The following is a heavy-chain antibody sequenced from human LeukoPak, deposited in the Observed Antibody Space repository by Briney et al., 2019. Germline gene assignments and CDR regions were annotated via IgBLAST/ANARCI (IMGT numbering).Heavy chain of an antibody. CDR2: IYYSGST. CDR3: ARHARGDYLFDY. V-gene: IGHV4-39*01. D-gene: IGHD4-17*01. CDR1: GGSLSGYY. J-gene: IGHJ4*02. Sequence: PSETLSLTCAVYGGSLSGYYWSWIRQPPGKGLEWIGSIYYSGSTYYNPPFKSRVTISVGTSKNQFSLKLSSVTAADTAVYYCARHARGDYLFDYWGQGTLVTVSS.